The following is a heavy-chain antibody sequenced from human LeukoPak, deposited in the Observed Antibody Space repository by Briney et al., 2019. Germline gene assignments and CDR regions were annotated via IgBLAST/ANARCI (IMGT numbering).Heavy chain of an antibody. V-gene: IGHV3-21*01. J-gene: IGHJ4*02. Sequence: GGSLRLSCAASGFTFNTFNMTWVRQAPGKGLEWVSSITSGGDYIYYADSVKGRFTTSRDNAKNSLSLQLNSLRVEDTAVYYCARGHYDVLAASYKWTPDYWGQGTLVTVSS. CDR2: ITSGGDYI. CDR3: ARGHYDVLAASYKWTPDY. CDR1: GFTFNTFN. D-gene: IGHD3-9*01.